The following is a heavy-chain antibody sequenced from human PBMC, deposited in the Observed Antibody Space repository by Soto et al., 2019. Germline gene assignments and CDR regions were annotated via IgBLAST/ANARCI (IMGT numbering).Heavy chain of an antibody. Sequence: ASVKVSCKASGYTFTSYDINWVRQATGQGLEWMGWMNPSGGSTNYAQKFQGRVTVTRDTSTSTVYMELNSLRSEDTAVYYCARDLSSTRYFDYWGQGTLVTVSS. CDR1: GYTFTSYD. CDR3: ARDLSSTRYFDY. CDR2: MNPSGGST. D-gene: IGHD6-6*01. J-gene: IGHJ4*02. V-gene: IGHV1-8*01.